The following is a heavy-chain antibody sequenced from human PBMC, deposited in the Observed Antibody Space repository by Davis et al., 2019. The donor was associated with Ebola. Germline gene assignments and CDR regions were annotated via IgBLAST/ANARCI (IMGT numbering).Heavy chain of an antibody. CDR3: GVAHYYYGMDV. Sequence: GGSLRLSCAASGLTFSSYSMSWVRQAPGKGLEWLSHITSSGSTIYYADSVKGRFTVSRDNAKNSLYLQMNSLRDEDTAVYFCGVAHYYYGMDVWGQGTTVTVSS. J-gene: IGHJ6*02. D-gene: IGHD2-21*01. CDR2: ITSSGSTI. CDR1: GLTFSSYS. V-gene: IGHV3-48*02.